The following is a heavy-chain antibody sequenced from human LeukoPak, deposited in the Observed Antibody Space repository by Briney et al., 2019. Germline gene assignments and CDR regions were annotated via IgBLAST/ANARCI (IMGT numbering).Heavy chain of an antibody. V-gene: IGHV3-64*01. CDR2: ISSNGGST. CDR1: GFTFSSYA. J-gene: IGHJ6*03. Sequence: PGEPLRLSCAASGFTFSSYAMHWVRQAPGKGLEYVSAISSNGGSTYYANSVKGRFTISRDNSKNTLYLQMGSLRAEDMAVYYCARSYYMDVWGKGTTVTVSS. CDR3: ARSYYMDV.